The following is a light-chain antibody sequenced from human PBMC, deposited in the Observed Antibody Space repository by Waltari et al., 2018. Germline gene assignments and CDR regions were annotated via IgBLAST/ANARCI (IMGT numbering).Light chain of an antibody. CDR1: QGISTW. V-gene: IGKV1-12*01. CDR2: AAS. J-gene: IGKJ1*01. CDR3: QQYYGTPPT. Sequence: DIQMTQSPSSVSASVGHRVTITCRASQGISTWLAWYQQKPGKAPNLLIYAASTLQSGVPSRFSGSGSGTDFTLTISSLQPEDVAVYYCQQYYGTPPTFGQGTKVEIK.